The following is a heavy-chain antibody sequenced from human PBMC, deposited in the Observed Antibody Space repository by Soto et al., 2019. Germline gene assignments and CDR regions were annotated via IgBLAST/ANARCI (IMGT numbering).Heavy chain of an antibody. Sequence: SETLSLTCIVSGGSINSSSYFWCWVRQPPGKGLEWIGSIYYSGSTYYNPSLRSRVTISVDTSKNQFSLKLSSVTAADTAVFYCARHYSSGSRNWFDPWGQGTLVTVSS. CDR2: IYYSGST. CDR1: GGSINSSSYF. D-gene: IGHD6-19*01. CDR3: ARHYSSGSRNWFDP. J-gene: IGHJ5*02. V-gene: IGHV4-39*01.